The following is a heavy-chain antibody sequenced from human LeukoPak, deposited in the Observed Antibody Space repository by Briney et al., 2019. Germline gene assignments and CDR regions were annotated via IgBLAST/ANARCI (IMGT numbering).Heavy chain of an antibody. J-gene: IGHJ4*02. CDR3: ARHPRTASFDY. CDR1: GGSFSGYY. V-gene: IGHV4-34*01. Sequence: SETLSLTCAVYGGSFSGYYWSWIRQPPGRGLEWIGSIYYSGSTYYNPSLKSRVTISVDTSKNQFSLKLSSVTAADTAVYYCARHPRTASFDYWGQGTLVTVSS. CDR2: IYYSGST.